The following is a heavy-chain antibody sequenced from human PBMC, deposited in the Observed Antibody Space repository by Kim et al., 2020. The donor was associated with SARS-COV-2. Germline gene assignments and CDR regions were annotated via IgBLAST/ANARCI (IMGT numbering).Heavy chain of an antibody. V-gene: IGHV4-31*02. CDR3: ARDTSSGSPYYYYYGMDV. Sequence: KSRVTISVDTSKNQFSLKLSSVTAADTAVYYCARDTSSGSPYYYYYGMDVWGQGTTVTVSS. D-gene: IGHD3-10*01. J-gene: IGHJ6*02.